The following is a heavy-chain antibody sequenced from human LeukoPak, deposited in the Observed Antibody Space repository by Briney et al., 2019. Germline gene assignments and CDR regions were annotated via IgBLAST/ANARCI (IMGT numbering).Heavy chain of an antibody. CDR3: ASGGVGYGDYNYYFDY. D-gene: IGHD4-17*01. CDR1: GFTFSSYW. V-gene: IGHV3-74*01. J-gene: IGHJ4*02. CDR2: INSDGSST. Sequence: PGGSLRLSCAASGFTFSSYWMHWVRQAPGKGLVWVSRINSDGSSTSYADSVKGRFTISRDNAKNTLYLQMNSLRAEDTAVYYCASGGVGYGDYNYYFDYWGQGTLVTVSP.